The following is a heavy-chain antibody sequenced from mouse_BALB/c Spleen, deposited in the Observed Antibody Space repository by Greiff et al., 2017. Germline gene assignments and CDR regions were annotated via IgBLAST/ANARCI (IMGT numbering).Heavy chain of an antibody. D-gene: IGHD1-1*01. CDR3: ARPSSSNARNY. CDR1: GFNIKDSY. Sequence: VQLQQSGAELVRPGALVKLSCKASGFNIKDSYMHWVKQRPEQGLEWIGWIDPENGNTIYDPKFQGKASITADTSSNTAYLQLSSLTSDDAAVYYCARPSSSNARNYWGQGTSVTVSS. V-gene: IGHV14-1*02. CDR2: IDPENGNT. J-gene: IGHJ4*01.